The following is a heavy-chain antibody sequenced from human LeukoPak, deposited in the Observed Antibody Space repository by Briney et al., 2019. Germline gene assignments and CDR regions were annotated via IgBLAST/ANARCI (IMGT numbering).Heavy chain of an antibody. CDR3: ARRRASGFGELFDF. CDR2: IYTSGST. CDR1: GGSISSYY. J-gene: IGHJ4*02. V-gene: IGHV4-4*07. Sequence: PSETLSLTCTVSGGSISSYYWSWIRQPAGKGLEWIGRIYTSGSTNYNPSLKSRVTMSVDTSKNQFSLKLTSVTAADTAMYYCARRRASGFGELFDFWGQGTLVTVSS. D-gene: IGHD3-10*01.